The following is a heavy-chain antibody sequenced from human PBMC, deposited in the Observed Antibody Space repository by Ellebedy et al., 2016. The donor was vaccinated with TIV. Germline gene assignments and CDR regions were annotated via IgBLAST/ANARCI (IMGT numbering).Heavy chain of an antibody. J-gene: IGHJ4*02. Sequence: ASVKVSXXASGYTFTSYDINRVRQATGQGLEWLGWMNPNSGNTGYAQKFQGRVTMTRDTSISTAYMELSSLSSEDTAVYFCARNLASTGNFDYWGQGTLVTVSS. D-gene: IGHD1-1*01. CDR1: GYTFTSYD. CDR2: MNPNSGNT. V-gene: IGHV1-8*01. CDR3: ARNLASTGNFDY.